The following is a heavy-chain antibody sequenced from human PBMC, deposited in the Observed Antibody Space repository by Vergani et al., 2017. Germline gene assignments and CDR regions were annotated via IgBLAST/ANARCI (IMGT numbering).Heavy chain of an antibody. CDR1: GFTFSDFS. V-gene: IGHV3-21*06. J-gene: IGHJ6*02. Sequence: VQLVDSGGGLVKPGGSLRLSCAASGFTFSDFSMSWVRQAPGKGLEWVAFIGSSGPYINYADSVKGRFIISRDNTNNSLFLQLRSLRAEDAAVYYCARDCTSGGCPDNYGMDVWGQGATVTVSS. CDR3: ARDCTSGGCPDNYGMDV. D-gene: IGHD2-8*01. CDR2: IGSSGPYI.